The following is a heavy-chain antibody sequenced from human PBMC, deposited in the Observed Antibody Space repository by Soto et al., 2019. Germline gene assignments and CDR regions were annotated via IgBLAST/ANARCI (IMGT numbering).Heavy chain of an antibody. CDR2: IYYSWNT. CDR3: ARGYIVATRIDY. Sequence: PPEPLSRTNTVSEFSIGSGGDYWSWKSQHPGKGLEWIGYIYYSWNTQYNPSLKTRVTISLDTSKNQFSLRLFSVTAADMVVYYCARGYIVATRIDYSGQGPRVTGSS. CDR1: EFSIGSGGDY. D-gene: IGHD5-12*01. V-gene: IGHV4-61*08. J-gene: IGHJ4*02.